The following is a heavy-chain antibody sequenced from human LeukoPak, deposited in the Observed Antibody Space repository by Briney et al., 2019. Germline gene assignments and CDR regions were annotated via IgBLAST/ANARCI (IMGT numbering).Heavy chain of an antibody. CDR2: INPDGSTI. D-gene: IGHD1-7*01. CDR1: GFTFSNYW. J-gene: IGHJ4*02. V-gene: IGHV3-74*01. CDR3: ATAGNYRFDY. Sequence: GGSLRLSCAASGFTFSNYWVHWVRQAPGKGLVWVSRINPDGSTINYADSVKGRFTISRDNAKNTLYLQMNSLRAEDTAVYYCATAGNYRFDYWGQGTLGTLSS.